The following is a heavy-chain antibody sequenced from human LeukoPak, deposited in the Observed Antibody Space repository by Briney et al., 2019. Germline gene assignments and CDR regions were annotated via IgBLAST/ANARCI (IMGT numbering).Heavy chain of an antibody. V-gene: IGHV3-30*18. CDR1: GFTFSSYG. D-gene: IGHD1-26*01. Sequence: GGSLRLSCAASGFTFSSYGMHWVRQAPGKGLEWVAVISYDGSNKYYADSVKGRFTISRDNSKNTLYLQMSSLRAEDTAVYYCAKRSGSYYEIDYWGQGTLVTVSS. J-gene: IGHJ4*02. CDR3: AKRSGSYYEIDY. CDR2: ISYDGSNK.